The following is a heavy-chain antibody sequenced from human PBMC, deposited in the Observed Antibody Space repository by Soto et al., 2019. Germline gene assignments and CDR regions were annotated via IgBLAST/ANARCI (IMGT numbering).Heavy chain of an antibody. V-gene: IGHV4-4*02. J-gene: IGHJ6*02. CDR3: ARDDHIVVVPTSLGAMDV. D-gene: IGHD2-2*01. CDR1: GGSISSNKW. CDR2: IYHSGST. Sequence: PSETLSLTCAVYGGSISSNKWWSWVRHPPGKGLEWIGEIYHSGSTNYNPSLKSRVTISLDKSKNQFSLKLTSVTAADSAVYYCARDDHIVVVPTSLGAMDVWGQGTTVTVS.